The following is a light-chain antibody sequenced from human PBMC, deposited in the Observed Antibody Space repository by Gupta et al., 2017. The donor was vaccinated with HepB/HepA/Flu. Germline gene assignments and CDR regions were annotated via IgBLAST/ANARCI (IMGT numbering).Light chain of an antibody. CDR3: CSYAGSTTFVV. J-gene: IGLJ2*01. CDR1: SSDVGSYNL. CDR2: EVC. V-gene: IGLV2-23*02. Sequence: QSALTQPASVSGSPGQSITISCTGTSSDVGSYNLVSWYQQHPGKAPKLMIYEVCKRPSGDSNRFSGSKSGNTASLTISGLQAEDEADYYCCSYAGSTTFVVFGGGTKLTVL.